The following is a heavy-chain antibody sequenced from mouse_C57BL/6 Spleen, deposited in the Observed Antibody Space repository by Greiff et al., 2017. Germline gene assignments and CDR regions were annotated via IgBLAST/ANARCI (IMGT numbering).Heavy chain of an antibody. CDR3: ARDGGYGNFDY. D-gene: IGHD2-1*01. J-gene: IGHJ2*01. CDR1: GFTFSSYA. V-gene: IGHV5-4*01. CDR2: ISDGGSYT. Sequence: DVHLVESGGGLVKPGGSLKLSCAASGFTFSSYAMSWVRQTPEKRLEWVATISDGGSYTYYPDNVKGRFTISRDNAKNNLYLQMSHLKSEDTAMYYCARDGGYGNFDYWGQGTTLTVSS.